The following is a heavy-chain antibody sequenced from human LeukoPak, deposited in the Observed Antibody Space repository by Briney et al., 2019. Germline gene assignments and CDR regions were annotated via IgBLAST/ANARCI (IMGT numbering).Heavy chain of an antibody. Sequence: HPGGPLRLSCSASGFTFSTYAMHWLRQAPGKALEYVSYISSKGGSTYYAHSVKGRFTISRDNSKNTLYLQMSSMRAEDTAVYYCVNSRMTTVTAFDYWGQGNLVTVSS. J-gene: IGHJ4*02. V-gene: IGHV3-64D*06. D-gene: IGHD4-17*01. CDR2: ISSKGGST. CDR1: GFTFSTYA. CDR3: VNSRMTTVTAFDY.